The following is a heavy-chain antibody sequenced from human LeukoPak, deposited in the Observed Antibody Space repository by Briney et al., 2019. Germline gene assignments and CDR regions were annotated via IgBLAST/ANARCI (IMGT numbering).Heavy chain of an antibody. CDR2: IYYSGST. CDR1: GGSISSYY. Sequence: SETLSLTCTVSGGSISSYYWSWIRQPPGKGLEWIGYIYYSGSTNYNPSLKSRVTISVDTSKNQFSLKLNSVTAADTAVYYCARGAGSGVEPDYWGQGTLVTVSS. CDR3: ARGAGSGVEPDY. D-gene: IGHD3-10*01. V-gene: IGHV4-59*01. J-gene: IGHJ4*02.